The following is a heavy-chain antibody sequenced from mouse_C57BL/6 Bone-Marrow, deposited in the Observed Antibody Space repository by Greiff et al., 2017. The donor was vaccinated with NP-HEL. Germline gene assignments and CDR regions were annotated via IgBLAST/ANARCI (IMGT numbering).Heavy chain of an antibody. CDR1: GFSLTSYG. CDR2: IWSGGST. CDR3: ARRWLLRRSAMDY. Sequence: VQGVESGPGLVQPSQSLSITCTVSGFSLTSYGVHWVRQSPGKGLEWLGVIWSGGSTDYNAAFISRLSISKDNSKSQVFFKMNSLQADDTAIYYCARRWLLRRSAMDYWGQGTSVTVSS. V-gene: IGHV2-2*01. D-gene: IGHD2-3*01. J-gene: IGHJ4*01.